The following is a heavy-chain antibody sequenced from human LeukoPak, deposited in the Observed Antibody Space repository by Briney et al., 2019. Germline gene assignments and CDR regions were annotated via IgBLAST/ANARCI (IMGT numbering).Heavy chain of an antibody. CDR3: ATVGASHYGDWYFAY. CDR1: GYSISSDYY. CDR2: VDPSGST. Sequence: PSETLSLTCAVSGYSISSDYYWGWIRQPPGKGLEWIGNVDPSGSTYYNPSLKSRATISLDTSKKQFSLKLTSVTAADTAVYYCATVGASHYGDWYFAYWGQGTLATVSS. V-gene: IGHV4-38-2*01. D-gene: IGHD4-17*01. J-gene: IGHJ4*02.